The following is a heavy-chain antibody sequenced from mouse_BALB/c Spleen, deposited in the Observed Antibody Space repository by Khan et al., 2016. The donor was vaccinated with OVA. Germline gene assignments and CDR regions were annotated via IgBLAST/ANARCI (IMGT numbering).Heavy chain of an antibody. J-gene: IGHJ2*01. CDR3: ARTARIKY. CDR1: GYSITSGYG. CDR2: ISYSGST. V-gene: IGHV3-2*02. D-gene: IGHD1-2*01. Sequence: EVKLLESGPGLVKPSQSLSLTCTVTGYSITSGYGWNWIRQFPGNKLEWTGYISYSGSTNYNPSLKSRISITRDTSKNQFFLQLNSLTTEDTATYYCARTARIKYWGQGTTLTVSS.